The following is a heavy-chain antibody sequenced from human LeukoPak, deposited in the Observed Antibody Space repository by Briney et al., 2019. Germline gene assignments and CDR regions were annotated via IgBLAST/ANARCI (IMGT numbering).Heavy chain of an antibody. V-gene: IGHV3-30*02. D-gene: IGHD5-12*01. CDR3: AKVGYSGYETHDAFDI. Sequence: TGGSLRLSCAASGFTFSSYGMHWVRQAPGKGLEWVAFIRYDGSNKYYADSVKGRFTISRDNSKHTLYLQMNSLRAEDTAVYYCAKVGYSGYETHDAFDIWGQGTMVTVSS. J-gene: IGHJ3*02. CDR2: IRYDGSNK. CDR1: GFTFSSYG.